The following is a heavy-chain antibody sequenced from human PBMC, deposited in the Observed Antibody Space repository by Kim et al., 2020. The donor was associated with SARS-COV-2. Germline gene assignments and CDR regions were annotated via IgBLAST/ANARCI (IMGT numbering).Heavy chain of an antibody. CDR1: GFTFGDYA. Sequence: GGSLRLSCAASGFTFGDYAMHWVRQAPGKGLEWVSGISWNVGSIGYADSVKGRFTISRDNAKNSLYLQMNSLRAEDTALYYCAKAHGATGTEEGYYFDYWGQGTLVTVSS. D-gene: IGHD1-1*01. V-gene: IGHV3-9*01. CDR3: AKAHGATGTEEGYYFDY. J-gene: IGHJ4*02. CDR2: ISWNVGSI.